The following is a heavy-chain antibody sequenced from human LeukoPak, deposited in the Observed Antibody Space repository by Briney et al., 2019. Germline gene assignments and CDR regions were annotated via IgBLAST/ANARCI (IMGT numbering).Heavy chain of an antibody. CDR1: GFTFSSYW. J-gene: IGHJ4*02. V-gene: IGHV3-53*01. Sequence: PGGSLRLSCAASGFTFSSYWMTWVRQAPGKGLEWVSVIYGGGSTYYADSVKGRFAISRDNSKNTLYLQMNSLRAEDTAVYYCARDLGGYIDYWGQGTLVTVSS. D-gene: IGHD3-22*01. CDR2: IYGGGST. CDR3: ARDLGGYIDY.